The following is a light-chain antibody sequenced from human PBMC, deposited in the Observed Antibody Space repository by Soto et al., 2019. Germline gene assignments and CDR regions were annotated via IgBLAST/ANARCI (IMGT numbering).Light chain of an antibody. CDR1: SSNIGGDI. V-gene: IGLV1-44*01. J-gene: IGLJ1*01. CDR3: AAWDDNLNGLI. Sequence: QSVLSQPPSASGTPGQRVTISCSGSSSNIGGDIVNWYQQLPGTAPKLLIYANNQRPSGVPDRFSGSKSGTSASLAISGLQSEDEAEYSCAAWDDNLNGLIFGSGTKLTVL. CDR2: ANN.